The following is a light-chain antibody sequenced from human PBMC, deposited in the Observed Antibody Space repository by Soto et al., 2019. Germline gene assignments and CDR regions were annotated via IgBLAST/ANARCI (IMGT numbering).Light chain of an antibody. Sequence: QSVLTQPPSVSAAPGQTVTISCSGGTSNIGHNYVSWYQQLPGTAPTLLIYGNDKRPSGIPDRFSGSKSGTSATLAITGLRTGDEADYYCATWDPNLSAVFGGGTKLTVL. CDR3: ATWDPNLSAV. CDR2: GND. CDR1: TSNIGHNY. V-gene: IGLV1-51*01. J-gene: IGLJ3*02.